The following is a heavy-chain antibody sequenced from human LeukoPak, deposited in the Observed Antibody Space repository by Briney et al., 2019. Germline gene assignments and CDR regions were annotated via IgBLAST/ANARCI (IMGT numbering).Heavy chain of an antibody. Sequence: GGSLRLSCAASGFTFSSYSMNWVRQAPGKGLEWVSSISSSSSYIYYADSVKGRFTISRDNAKNTLFLHMNTLRAEDTAIYYCAKDRTVGASYWYFDLWGRGTLVTVSS. CDR2: ISSSSSYI. CDR1: GFTFSSYS. D-gene: IGHD1-26*01. CDR3: AKDRTVGASYWYFDL. V-gene: IGHV3-21*04. J-gene: IGHJ2*01.